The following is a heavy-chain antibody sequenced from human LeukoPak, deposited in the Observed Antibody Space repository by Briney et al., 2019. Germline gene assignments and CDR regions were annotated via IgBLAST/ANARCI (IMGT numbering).Heavy chain of an antibody. CDR1: GYTFTGYY. D-gene: IGHD3-10*01. J-gene: IGHJ6*03. V-gene: IGHV1-2*02. CDR2: INPNSGGT. CDR3: ARVPMVRGVIFEDYYYYMDV. Sequence: ASVKVSCKASGYTFTGYYMHWVRQAPGQGLEWMGWINPNSGGTNYAQKFQGRVTMTRDTSISTAYMELSRLRSDDTAVYYCARVPMVRGVIFEDYYYYMDVWGKGTTVTISS.